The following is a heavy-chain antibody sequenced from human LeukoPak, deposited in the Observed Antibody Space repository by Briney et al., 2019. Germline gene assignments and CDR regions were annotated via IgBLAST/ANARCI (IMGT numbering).Heavy chain of an antibody. V-gene: IGHV4-39*01. Sequence: SETLSLTCTVSGGSISSSSCYWGWIRQPPGKGLEWIGSMYYSGSTNYNPSLKSRVTISADTSKNQFFLKVSSVTAAETAVYYCARHASDSSGFYNYYGMDVWGQGTTVTVSS. CDR2: MYYSGST. D-gene: IGHD3-22*01. J-gene: IGHJ6*02. CDR3: ARHASDSSGFYNYYGMDV. CDR1: GGSISSSSCY.